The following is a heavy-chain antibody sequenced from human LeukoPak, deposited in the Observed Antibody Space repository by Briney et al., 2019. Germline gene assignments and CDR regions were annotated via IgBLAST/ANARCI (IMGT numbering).Heavy chain of an antibody. CDR3: ARCSTTRDYYMDV. Sequence: PSETLSLTCTVSGGSISSYYWSWIRQPPGKGLEWIGYIYYSGSTNYNPSLKSRVTISVDTSKNQFSLKLSSVTAADTAVYYCARCSTTRDYYMDVWGKGTTVTVSS. D-gene: IGHD2-2*01. J-gene: IGHJ6*03. CDR1: GGSISSYY. V-gene: IGHV4-59*01. CDR2: IYYSGST.